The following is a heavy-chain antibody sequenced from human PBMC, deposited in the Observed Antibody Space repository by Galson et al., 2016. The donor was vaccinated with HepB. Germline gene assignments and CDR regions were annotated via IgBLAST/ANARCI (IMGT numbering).Heavy chain of an antibody. CDR3: AKDRWSGPEPFDV. CDR1: GFNFDDYA. D-gene: IGHD4-23*01. CDR2: ISWNSGSI. Sequence: SLRLSCAASGFNFDDYAMHWVRQVPGKGLEWVSGISWNSGSIAYADSVKGRFTISRDNAKNSLFLQMNSLRAVDTALYYCAKDRWSGPEPFDVWGQGTMVTVSS. J-gene: IGHJ3*01. V-gene: IGHV3-9*01.